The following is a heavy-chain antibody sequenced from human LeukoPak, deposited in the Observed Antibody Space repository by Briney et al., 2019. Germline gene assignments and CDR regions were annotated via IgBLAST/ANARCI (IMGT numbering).Heavy chain of an antibody. J-gene: IGHJ5*02. Sequence: SETLSLTCSVSGGFINTYYWSWIRQPPGKGLEWIGYISNSRGTSHNPSLKSRVTISVDTSKNQFSLKVRSVTAADTAVYYCARTDWSRFDPWGQGILVTVSS. CDR1: GGFINTYY. V-gene: IGHV4-59*01. CDR3: ARTDWSRFDP. D-gene: IGHD3-3*01. CDR2: ISNSRGT.